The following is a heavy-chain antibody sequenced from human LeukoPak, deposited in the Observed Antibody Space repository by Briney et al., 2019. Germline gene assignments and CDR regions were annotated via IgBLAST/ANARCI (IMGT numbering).Heavy chain of an antibody. CDR2: IWYDGSNK. D-gene: IGHD2-2*01. Sequence: GRSLRPSCAASGFTFSSYGMHWVRQAPGKGLEWVAVIWYDGSNKYYADSVKGRFTISRDNSKNTLYLQMNSLRAEDTAVYYCAKDGVVVPAANYYYYYYMDVWGKGTTVTVSS. V-gene: IGHV3-33*06. J-gene: IGHJ6*03. CDR3: AKDGVVVPAANYYYYYYMDV. CDR1: GFTFSSYG.